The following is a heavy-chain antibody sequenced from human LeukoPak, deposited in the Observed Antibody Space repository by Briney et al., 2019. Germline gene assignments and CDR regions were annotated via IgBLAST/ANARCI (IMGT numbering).Heavy chain of an antibody. D-gene: IGHD6-13*01. CDR3: ARDPSAYSSSWYEYYFDY. V-gene: IGHV3-30*03. Sequence: PGGSLRLSCAASGFTFSSYGMHWVRQAPGKGLEWVAVISYDGSNKYYADSVKGRFTISRDNSKNTLYLQMNSLRAEDTAVYYCARDPSAYSSSWYEYYFDYWGQGTLVTVSS. J-gene: IGHJ4*02. CDR1: GFTFSSYG. CDR2: ISYDGSNK.